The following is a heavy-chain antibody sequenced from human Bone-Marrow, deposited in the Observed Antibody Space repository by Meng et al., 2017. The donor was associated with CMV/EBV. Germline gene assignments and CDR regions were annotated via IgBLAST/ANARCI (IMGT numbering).Heavy chain of an antibody. CDR2: ISSSGSTI. Sequence: GESLKISCAASGFTFSSYEMNWVRQASGKGLEWVSYISSSGSTIYYADSVKGRFTISRDNAKNSLYLQMNSLRAEDTAVYYCARAHKYSSSLPVDYWGQGTLVTVSS. CDR3: ARAHKYSSSLPVDY. J-gene: IGHJ4*02. CDR1: GFTFSSYE. D-gene: IGHD6-19*01. V-gene: IGHV3-48*03.